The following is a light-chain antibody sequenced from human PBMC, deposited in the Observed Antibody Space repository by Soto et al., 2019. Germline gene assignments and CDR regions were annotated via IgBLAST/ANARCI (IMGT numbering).Light chain of an antibody. J-gene: IGLJ1*01. V-gene: IGLV1-44*01. CDR3: AAYDASLKSFV. Sequence: QSVLTQPPSASGTPGQRGTISCSGSSSDIGSNTVHWYQRLPGTAPKLLIYNNDQRPSVVPDRFSGSKSGTSASLAISGLQSEDEADYYCAAYDASLKSFVFGSGTKLTVL. CDR2: NND. CDR1: SSDIGSNT.